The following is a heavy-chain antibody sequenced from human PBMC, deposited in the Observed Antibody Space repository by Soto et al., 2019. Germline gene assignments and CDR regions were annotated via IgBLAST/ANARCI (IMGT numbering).Heavy chain of an antibody. CDR2: IWYDGSNK. Sequence: QVQLEESGGGVVQPGRSLRLSCSAFGFTFNSYAMNWVRQAPGKGLEWVAVIWYDGSNKYYADSVKGRFTISRDNSMNTLYLHMNSLRVEDTAVYYCVRGARFSSGWYSDYWGQGTLLTVSS. CDR1: GFTFNSYA. J-gene: IGHJ4*02. D-gene: IGHD6-19*01. CDR3: VRGARFSSGWYSDY. V-gene: IGHV3-33*01.